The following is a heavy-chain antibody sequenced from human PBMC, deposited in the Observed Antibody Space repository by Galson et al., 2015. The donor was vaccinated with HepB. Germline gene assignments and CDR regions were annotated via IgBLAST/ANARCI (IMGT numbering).Heavy chain of an antibody. V-gene: IGHV1-69*13. CDR3: AREISSNVVVTAMWFDP. Sequence: SVKVSCKASGGTFSSYAISWVRQAPGQGLEWMGGIIPIFGTANYAQKFQGRVTITADESTSTAYMELSSLRSEDTAVYYCAREISSNVVVTAMWFDPWGQGTLVTVSS. D-gene: IGHD2-21*02. J-gene: IGHJ5*02. CDR2: IIPIFGTA. CDR1: GGTFSSYA.